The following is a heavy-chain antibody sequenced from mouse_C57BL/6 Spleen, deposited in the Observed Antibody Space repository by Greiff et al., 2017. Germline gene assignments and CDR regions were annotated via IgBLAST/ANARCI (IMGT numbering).Heavy chain of an antibody. J-gene: IGHJ3*01. V-gene: IGHV4-1*01. CDR2: INPDSSTI. CDR1: GIDFSRYW. Sequence: EVQLVESGGGLVQPGGSLKLSCAASGIDFSRYWMSWVRRAPGKGLEWIGEINPDSSTINYAPSLKEKFIISRDNANTTLDLQMSKVRSEDTALYYCASEGGQLVPIAYWGPGALVTVAA. CDR3: ASEGGQLVPIAY. D-gene: IGHD4-1*02.